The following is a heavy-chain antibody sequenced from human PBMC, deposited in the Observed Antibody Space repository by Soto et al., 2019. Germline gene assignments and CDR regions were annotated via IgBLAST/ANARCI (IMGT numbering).Heavy chain of an antibody. D-gene: IGHD7-27*01. J-gene: IGHJ4*02. CDR2: INHSGST. Sequence: SETLSLTCAVYGGSFSGYYWSWIRQPPGKGLEWIGEINHSGSTNYNPSLKSRVTISVDTSKNQFSLKLSSVTAADTAVYYCARVYGPGVFDYWGQGTLVTVSS. CDR3: ARVYGPGVFDY. V-gene: IGHV4-34*01. CDR1: GGSFSGYY.